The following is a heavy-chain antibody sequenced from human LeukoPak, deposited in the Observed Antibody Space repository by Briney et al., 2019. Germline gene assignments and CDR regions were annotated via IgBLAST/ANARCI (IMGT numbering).Heavy chain of an antibody. Sequence: SETLSLTCTVSGGSISSYYWSWIRQPPGKGLEWIGYIYYSGSTNYNPSLKSRVIISVDTSKNQFSLKLSSVTAADTAVYYCARALIVGRDWGGLDYWGQGTLVTVSS. V-gene: IGHV4-59*01. D-gene: IGHD3-22*01. CDR2: IYYSGST. CDR1: GGSISSYY. CDR3: ARALIVGRDWGGLDY. J-gene: IGHJ4*02.